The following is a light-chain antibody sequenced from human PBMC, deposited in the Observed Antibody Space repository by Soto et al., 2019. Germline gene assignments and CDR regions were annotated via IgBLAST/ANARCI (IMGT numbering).Light chain of an antibody. V-gene: IGKV1-17*01. CDR2: AAS. CDR3: QQLNSYPLT. J-gene: IGKJ4*01. CDR1: QSISNH. Sequence: DIQMTQSPSSLSASVEDRVIITCRASQSISNHLNWYQQKPGKAPKLLIYAASTLQSGVPSRFSGSGSGTEFTLTISSLQPEDFATYYCQQLNSYPLTFGGGTRWIS.